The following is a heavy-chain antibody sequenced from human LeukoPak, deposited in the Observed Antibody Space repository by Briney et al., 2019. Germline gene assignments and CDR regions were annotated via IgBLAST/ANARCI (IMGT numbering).Heavy chain of an antibody. Sequence: GGPLRLSCAASGFTFSHYAMSWVRQAPGKGREGVSVISGSGDSTYYADSVKGRFTISRYNSKNTLYLQMNSLRAEDTAVYYFAKSVFGVVVVPAAAEWGQGTLVTVSS. D-gene: IGHD2-2*01. V-gene: IGHV3-23*01. J-gene: IGHJ4*02. CDR2: ISGSGDST. CDR1: GFTFSHYA. CDR3: AKSVFGVVVVPAAAE.